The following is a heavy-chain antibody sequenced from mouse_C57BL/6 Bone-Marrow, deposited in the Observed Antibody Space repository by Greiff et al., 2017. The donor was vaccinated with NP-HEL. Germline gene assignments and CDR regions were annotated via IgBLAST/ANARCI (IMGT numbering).Heavy chain of an antibody. CDR2: ISYDGSN. CDR1: GYSITSGYY. J-gene: IGHJ3*01. CDR3: ARVRYYYGSRFAY. Sequence: DVQLQESGPGLVKPSQSLSLTCSVTGYSITSGYYWNWIRQFPGNNLEWMGYISYDGSNNYNPSLKNRSSITRDTSKNQFFLKLNSVTTEDTATYYCARVRYYYGSRFAYWGQGTLVTVSA. D-gene: IGHD1-1*01. V-gene: IGHV3-6*01.